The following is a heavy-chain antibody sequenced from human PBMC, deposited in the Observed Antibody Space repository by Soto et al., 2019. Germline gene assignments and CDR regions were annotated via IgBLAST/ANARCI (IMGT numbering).Heavy chain of an antibody. Sequence: TLSVTCTVPGGSIISGDFYWRWILQPPGRGLEWIGYISYSGSTYYNTSLKSRVTISVDTSKNQFSLKLNSVTAADTAVYYCARGGPTGGSYKYNWFDPWGQGTLVTVSS. CDR1: GGSIISGDFY. J-gene: IGHJ5*02. CDR2: ISYSGST. D-gene: IGHD2-15*01. V-gene: IGHV4-30-4*01. CDR3: ARGGPTGGSYKYNWFDP.